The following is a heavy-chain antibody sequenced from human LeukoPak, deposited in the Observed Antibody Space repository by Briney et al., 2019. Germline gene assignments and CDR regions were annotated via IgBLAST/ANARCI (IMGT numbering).Heavy chain of an antibody. J-gene: IGHJ5*02. V-gene: IGHV4-38-2*01. CDR1: GYSVSSGYY. CDR2: MYHSGDT. CDR3: ARSKAHLSTSWYGNWFDP. Sequence: SETLSLTCAVSGYSVSSGYYWGWIRQPPGKGLEWIGSMYHSGDTYSNPSLKSRVTISVDTSKNQLSLRLSSVTAADTAVYYCARSKAHLSTSWYGNWFDPWGQGTLVTVSS. D-gene: IGHD2-2*01.